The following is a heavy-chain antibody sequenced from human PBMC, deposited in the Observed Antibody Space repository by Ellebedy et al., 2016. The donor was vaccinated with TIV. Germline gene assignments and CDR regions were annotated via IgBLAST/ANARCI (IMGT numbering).Heavy chain of an antibody. CDR1: GYTLTSHY. J-gene: IGHJ6*02. D-gene: IGHD2-2*02. CDR2: INPSGGST. Sequence: AASVKVSCKASGYTLTSHYIHWMRQAPGQGLEWMGGINPSGGSTSYRQEFQGRITMARDTSTTTDYMELSSLRAEDTAVYYCARDPIRRDIVPAAIGYYYYGMDVWGQGTTVIVSS. CDR3: ARDPIRRDIVPAAIGYYYYGMDV. V-gene: IGHV1-46*01.